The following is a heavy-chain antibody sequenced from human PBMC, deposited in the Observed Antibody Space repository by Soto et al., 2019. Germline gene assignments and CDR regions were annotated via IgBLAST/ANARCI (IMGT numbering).Heavy chain of an antibody. V-gene: IGHV4-61*01. CDR1: GGSVTTGSYN. CDR2: IFFTGIT. Sequence: QVQLQESGPGLVRPSETLSLTCTVSGGSVTTGSYNWSWIRRPPGKGLEWIGNIFFTGITHYNHSLNSRVTMSVDTSKNQFSLPVTSVTAADTAVYYCARDGHGMDVWGQGTTVTVSS. CDR3: ARDGHGMDV. J-gene: IGHJ6*02.